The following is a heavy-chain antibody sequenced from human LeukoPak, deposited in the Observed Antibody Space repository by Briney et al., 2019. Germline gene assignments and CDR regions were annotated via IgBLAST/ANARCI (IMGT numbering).Heavy chain of an antibody. Sequence: GESLKISCKGSGYSFTSYWISWVRQMPGKGLEWMGRIDPSDSYTNYSPPFQGHVTISADKSISTAYLQWSSLKASDTAMYYCATAADTAMVDLYYYYYGMDVWGQGTTVTVSS. V-gene: IGHV5-10-1*01. J-gene: IGHJ6*02. CDR1: GYSFTSYW. D-gene: IGHD5-18*01. CDR3: ATAADTAMVDLYYYYYGMDV. CDR2: IDPSDSYT.